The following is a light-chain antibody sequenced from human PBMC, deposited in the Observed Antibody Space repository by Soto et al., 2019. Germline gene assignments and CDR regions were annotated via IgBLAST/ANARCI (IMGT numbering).Light chain of an antibody. Sequence: EIMMTQSPATLSVSPGERATLSCRASQSVSNNLAWYQQKPGQAPRLLIYYASNRATGIPARFSGSGSGTEFTLTISSLQSEDFALYYCQQYNNWPPITFRQGTRQEIK. CDR1: QSVSNN. CDR2: YAS. CDR3: QQYNNWPPIT. V-gene: IGKV3-15*01. J-gene: IGKJ5*01.